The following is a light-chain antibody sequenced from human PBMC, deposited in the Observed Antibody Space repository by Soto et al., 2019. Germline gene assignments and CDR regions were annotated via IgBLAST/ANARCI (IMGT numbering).Light chain of an antibody. CDR3: QQRSNWPS. V-gene: IGKV3-11*01. CDR2: DAS. J-gene: IGKJ5*01. Sequence: EIVLTKSAATVSLNPEERATLSCRASQSVSSYLAWYQQKPGQAPRLLIYDASNRATGIPARFSGSGSGTDFTLTISSLEPEDFAVYYCQQRSNWPSFGHGRRPEIK. CDR1: QSVSSY.